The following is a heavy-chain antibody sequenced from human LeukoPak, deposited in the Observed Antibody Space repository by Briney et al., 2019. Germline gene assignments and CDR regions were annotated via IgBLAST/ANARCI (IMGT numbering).Heavy chain of an antibody. V-gene: IGHV4-59*08. CDR2: IYYSGST. Sequence: SETLSLTCTVSGGSISSYYWSWIRQSPGKGLEWIGYIYYSGSTNYDPSLKGRVTISVDTSKNQFSLKLSSVTAADTAVYYCARSGSYGPNFAYWGQGTLVTVSS. CDR3: ARSGSYGPNFAY. CDR1: GGSISSYY. J-gene: IGHJ4*02. D-gene: IGHD1-26*01.